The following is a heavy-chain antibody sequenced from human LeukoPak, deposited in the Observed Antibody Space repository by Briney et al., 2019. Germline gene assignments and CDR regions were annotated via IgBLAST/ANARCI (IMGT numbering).Heavy chain of an antibody. CDR3: ARAVDDSSGYYYVLGGEYDY. V-gene: IGHV1-8*01. Sequence: ASVKVSCKASGYTFTSYDINWARQATGQGLEWMGWMNPNSGNTGYAQKFQGRVTMTRNTSISTAYMELSSLRSEDTAVYYCARAVDDSSGYYYVLGGEYDYWGQGTLVTVSS. D-gene: IGHD3-22*01. J-gene: IGHJ4*02. CDR2: MNPNSGNT. CDR1: GYTFTSYD.